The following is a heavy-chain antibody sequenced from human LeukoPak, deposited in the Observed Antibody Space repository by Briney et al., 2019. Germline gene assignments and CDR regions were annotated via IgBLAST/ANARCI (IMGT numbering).Heavy chain of an antibody. V-gene: IGHV3-30*18. CDR1: GFTFSSYG. CDR2: ISYDGSNK. Sequence: GRSLRLSCAASGFTFSSYGMHWVRQAPGKGLEWVAVISYDGSNKYYGDSLKGRFTISRDNSKNTLYLQMNSLRAEDTAVYYCAKESPSNHYDSSGLDYWGQGTLVTVSS. J-gene: IGHJ4*02. D-gene: IGHD3-22*01. CDR3: AKESPSNHYDSSGLDY.